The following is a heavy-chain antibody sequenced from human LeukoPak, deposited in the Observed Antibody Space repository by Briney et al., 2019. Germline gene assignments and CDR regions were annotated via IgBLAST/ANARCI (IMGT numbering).Heavy chain of an antibody. D-gene: IGHD1-26*01. Sequence: GGSLRLSCSASGFTFSNYAMHWVRQAPGKGLEYVSAISSNGGSTYYADSVKGRFTISRDNSKNTLYLQMSSLRAEDTAVYYCVKDLMCGSYISLVWGQGTLVTVSS. CDR1: GFTFSNYA. CDR3: VKDLMCGSYISLV. CDR2: ISSNGGST. J-gene: IGHJ4*02. V-gene: IGHV3-64D*06.